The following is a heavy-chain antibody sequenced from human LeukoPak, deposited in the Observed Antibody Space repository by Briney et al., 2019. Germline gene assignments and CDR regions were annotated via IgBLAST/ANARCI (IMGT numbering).Heavy chain of an antibody. CDR1: GGSISSGSYY. J-gene: IGHJ4*02. V-gene: IGHV4-61*02. D-gene: IGHD6-13*01. CDR3: ARDVLAAPGTFDY. CDR2: MYTSGST. Sequence: SETLSLTCTVSGGSISSGSYYWSWIRQPAGQGLEYIGRMYTSGSTNYNPSLKSRVTISVDTSKNQFSLKLSSVTAADTAVYYCARDVLAAPGTFDYWGQGALVTVSS.